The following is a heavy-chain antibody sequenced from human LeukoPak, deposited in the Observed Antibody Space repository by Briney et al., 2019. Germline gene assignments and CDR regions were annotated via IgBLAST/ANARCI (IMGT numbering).Heavy chain of an antibody. D-gene: IGHD3-10*01. CDR2: IYYSGST. CDR1: GGSISSSSYY. CDR3: ARHELTYYYGSGSYESNWFDP. J-gene: IGHJ5*02. V-gene: IGHV4-39*01. Sequence: SETLSLTCTVSGGSISSSSYYWGWIRQPPGKGLEWIGSIYYSGSTYYNPSLKSRVTISVDTSKNQFSLKLSSVTAADTAVCYCARHELTYYYGSGSYESNWFDPWGQGTLVTVSS.